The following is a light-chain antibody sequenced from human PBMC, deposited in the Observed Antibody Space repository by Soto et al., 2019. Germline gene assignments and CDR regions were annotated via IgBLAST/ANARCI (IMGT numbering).Light chain of an antibody. J-gene: IGLJ2*01. Sequence: QSVLTQPPSASGTPGQRVTISCSGSGSNIGSNTVNWYQQLPGTAPKLLIYRNNQPPSGVPDRFSGSKSGTSASLAISGLQSEDEADYYCAAWDDSLNGVVFGGGTKLTVL. CDR3: AAWDDSLNGVV. CDR2: RNN. CDR1: GSNIGSNT. V-gene: IGLV1-44*01.